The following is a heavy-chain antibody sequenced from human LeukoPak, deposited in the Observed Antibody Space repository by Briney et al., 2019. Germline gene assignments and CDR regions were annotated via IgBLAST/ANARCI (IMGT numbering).Heavy chain of an antibody. D-gene: IGHD1-26*01. CDR3: ATGRTKWDLLNY. J-gene: IGHJ4*02. V-gene: IGHV1-24*01. Sequence: GASVKVSCKVSGYSLTELSLHWVRQAPGKGLEWMGGLDPADGEMIYTQMFQGRITMTEDLSTDTAYMEMSSLRSDDTAVYYCATGRTKWDLLNYWGQGTLVTVSS. CDR2: LDPADGEM. CDR1: GYSLTELS.